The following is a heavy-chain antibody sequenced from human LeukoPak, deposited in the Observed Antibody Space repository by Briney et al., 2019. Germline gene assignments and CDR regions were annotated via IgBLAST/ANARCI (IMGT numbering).Heavy chain of an antibody. D-gene: IGHD3-22*01. CDR2: INWNGNTI. V-gene: IGHV3-20*04. CDR1: GFTFDDYD. Sequence: PGGSLRLSCAASGFTFDDYDINWVRQAPGKGLEWVSHINWNGNTIGYADSVKGRFTISRDNAKNSLYLQMNSLRAEDTAVYYCARVRYDGSGYYSIYDYWGQGTLVTVSS. J-gene: IGHJ4*02. CDR3: ARVRYDGSGYYSIYDY.